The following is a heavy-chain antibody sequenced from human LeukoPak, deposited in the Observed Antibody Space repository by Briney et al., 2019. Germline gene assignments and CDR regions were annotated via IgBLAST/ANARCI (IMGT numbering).Heavy chain of an antibody. CDR2: IYSSGST. D-gene: IGHD3-16*01. Sequence: SETLSLTCAVYGGSFSGYYWSWIRQPPGKGLEWIGSIYSSGSTYYNPSLKSRVTISVDTSKNQFSLKLTSVTAADTAVYYCARHYGPWGQGTLVTVSS. J-gene: IGHJ5*02. CDR1: GGSFSGYY. V-gene: IGHV4-34*01. CDR3: ARHYGP.